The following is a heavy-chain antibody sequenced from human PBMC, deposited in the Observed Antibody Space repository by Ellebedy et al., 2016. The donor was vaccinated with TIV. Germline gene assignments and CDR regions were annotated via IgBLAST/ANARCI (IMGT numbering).Heavy chain of an antibody. CDR3: ARGGIAAVGRPFDY. CDR1: GASINTYY. CDR2: ISDRGST. J-gene: IGHJ4*02. V-gene: IGHV4-59*12. D-gene: IGHD6-13*01. Sequence: SETLSLTCAVSGASINTYYWNWIRQPPGKGLEWIGYISDRGSTDYSPSLKSRVTISVDTSKNQFSLHLSSVTPEDTAVYYCARGGIAAVGRPFDYWGQGTLVTVSS.